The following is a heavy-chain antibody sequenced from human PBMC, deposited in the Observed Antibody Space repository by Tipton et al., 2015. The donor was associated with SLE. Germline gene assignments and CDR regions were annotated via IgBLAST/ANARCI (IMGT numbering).Heavy chain of an antibody. Sequence: TLSLTCAVYGGSLNSGSFIAYYWSWIRQPPGKGLEWVGDIDHSGSTNYKPSLKSRVTISIDVSKNQFSLKLPSVTAADTAVYYCGRGATTWRGAIYGMDVWGQGTTVTVSS. CDR1: GGSLNSGSFIAYY. CDR3: GRGATTWRGAIYGMDV. J-gene: IGHJ6*02. V-gene: IGHV4-34*01. CDR2: IDHSGST. D-gene: IGHD1-1*01.